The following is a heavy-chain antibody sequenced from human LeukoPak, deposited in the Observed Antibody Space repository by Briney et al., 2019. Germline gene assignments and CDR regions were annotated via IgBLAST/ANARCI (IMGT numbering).Heavy chain of an antibody. Sequence: GGSLRLSCAASGFTLSSYWMSWVRQAPGKGLEWVANIKQDGSGKHYVDSVKGRFTISRDNAKNSLYLQMTSLRAEDTAVYYCARDIFDYWGQGTLVTVSS. CDR1: GFTLSSYW. CDR3: ARDIFDY. J-gene: IGHJ4*02. V-gene: IGHV3-7*01. CDR2: IKQDGSGK.